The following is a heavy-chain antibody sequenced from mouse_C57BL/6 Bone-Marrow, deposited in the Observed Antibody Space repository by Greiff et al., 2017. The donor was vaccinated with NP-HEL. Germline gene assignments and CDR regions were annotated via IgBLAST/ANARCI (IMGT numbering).Heavy chain of an antibody. Sequence: EVQLVESGGDLVKPGGSLKLSCAASGFTFSSYGMSWVRQTPDKRLEWVATISSGGSYTYYPDSVKGRFTISRDNAKNTLYLQMSSLKSEDTAMYYCARRGWDGAWCAYWGQGTLVTVSA. CDR2: ISSGGSYT. V-gene: IGHV5-6*01. J-gene: IGHJ3*01. CDR3: ARRGWDGAWCAY. D-gene: IGHD4-1*01. CDR1: GFTFSSYG.